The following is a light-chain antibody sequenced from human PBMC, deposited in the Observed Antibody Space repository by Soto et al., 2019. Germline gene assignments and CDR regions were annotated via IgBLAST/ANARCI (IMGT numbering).Light chain of an antibody. Sequence: EIVLTQSPGTLSLSPGERATLSCRASQSVSSSYLVWYQQKPGQAPRLLIYGASSRATGIPDRFSGSGSGTDFTLTISRLDPEDFAVYYFQQYGSSPYTFGQGTKLEIK. CDR1: QSVSSSY. CDR3: QQYGSSPYT. V-gene: IGKV3-20*01. CDR2: GAS. J-gene: IGKJ2*01.